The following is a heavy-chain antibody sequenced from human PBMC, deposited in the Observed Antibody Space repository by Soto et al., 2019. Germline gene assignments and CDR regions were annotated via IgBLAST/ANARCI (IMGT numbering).Heavy chain of an antibody. Sequence: QVQLVESGGGVVQPGRSLRLYCAASGLTFSTYSIHWVRKAPGKGLELVAVISYDGSNKYYADSVKGRFSISRDNYKNTLYQQRNSLRAEDTAVDYCSRDLADNLNYYWYFDIWGRGPMATVSS. CDR2: ISYDGSNK. CDR3: SRDLADNLNYYWYFDI. D-gene: IGHD1-20*01. J-gene: IGHJ2*01. CDR1: GLTFSTYS. V-gene: IGHV3-30-3*01.